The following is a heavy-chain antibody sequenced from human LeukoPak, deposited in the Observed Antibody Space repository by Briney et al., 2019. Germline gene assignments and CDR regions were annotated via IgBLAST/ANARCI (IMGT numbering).Heavy chain of an antibody. V-gene: IGHV3-66*01. CDR2: VYSGDRT. J-gene: IGHJ4*02. CDR3: ARGYLIGY. Sequence: GSLRLSCAASGFTVNSNYMSWVRQAPGKGLEWVSVVYSGDRTYYADSVKGRFTISRDDSTNTLYLLMNSLRAEDTAVYYCARGYLIGYWGQGTLVTVSS. D-gene: IGHD1-26*01. CDR1: GFTVNSNY.